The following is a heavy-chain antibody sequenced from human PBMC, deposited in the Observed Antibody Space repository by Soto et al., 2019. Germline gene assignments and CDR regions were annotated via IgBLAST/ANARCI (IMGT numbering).Heavy chain of an antibody. J-gene: IGHJ6*02. Sequence: PSETLSLTCTVSGGSISSSSYYWGWIRQPPGKGLEWIGSIYYSGSTYYNPSLKSRVTISVDTSKNQFSLKLSSVTAADTAVYYCARHENWRSLVYYYYGTDVWGQGTTVTVSS. CDR1: GGSISSSSYY. V-gene: IGHV4-39*01. CDR3: ARHENWRSLVYYYYGTDV. D-gene: IGHD1-1*01. CDR2: IYYSGST.